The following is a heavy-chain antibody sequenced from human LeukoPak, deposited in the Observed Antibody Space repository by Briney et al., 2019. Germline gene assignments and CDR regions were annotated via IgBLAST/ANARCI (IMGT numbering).Heavy chain of an antibody. V-gene: IGHV3-23*01. J-gene: IGHJ4*02. CDR2: ISGSGGST. CDR1: GFTFSSYG. CDR3: AKHYSSSSRGYFDY. Sequence: GGSLRLSCAASGFTFSSYGMSWVRQAPGKGLEWVSAISGSGGSTYYGDSVKGRYTISRDNSKNTLYLQMNSLRAEDTALYYCAKHYSSSSRGYFDYWGQGTLVTVSS. D-gene: IGHD6-6*01.